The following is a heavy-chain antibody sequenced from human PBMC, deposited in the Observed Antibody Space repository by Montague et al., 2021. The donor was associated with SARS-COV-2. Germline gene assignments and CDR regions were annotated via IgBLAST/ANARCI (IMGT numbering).Heavy chain of an antibody. D-gene: IGHD5-18*01. CDR1: GDSINSSY. CDR2: IYYSGST. J-gene: IGHJ4*02. V-gene: IGHV4-59*05. Sequence: SETLSLTCTVSGDSINSSYWSWIRQPPGKGLEWIGSIYYSGSTYYNASLKSRVTISVDTSKNQFSLKLTSVTAADTAVYYCARHGGHSYAHFAYWGQGTLVTVSS. CDR3: ARHGGHSYAHFAY.